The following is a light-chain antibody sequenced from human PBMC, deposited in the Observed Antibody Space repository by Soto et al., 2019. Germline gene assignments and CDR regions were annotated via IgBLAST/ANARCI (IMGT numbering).Light chain of an antibody. CDR1: SSDVGGYNY. CDR3: SSYASTSIPHVV. CDR2: DVS. J-gene: IGLJ2*01. Sequence: QSVLTQPASVSGSPGQSITISCTGTSSDVGGYNYVSWYQQHPGKAPKLMIYDVSNRPSGVSNRFSGSKSGNTASLTISGLQAEDVADYYCSSYASTSIPHVVFGGGTKVTVL. V-gene: IGLV2-14*01.